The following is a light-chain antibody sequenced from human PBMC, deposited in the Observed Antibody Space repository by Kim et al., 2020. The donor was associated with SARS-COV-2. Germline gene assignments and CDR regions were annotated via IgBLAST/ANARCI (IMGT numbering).Light chain of an antibody. V-gene: IGKV3-11*01. Sequence: EIVLTQSPATLSLSPGERATLSCRASQSVSTYLAWYQQKPGQAPRLLIYDASNRATGIPARFSGSGSGTGFTLTISSLEPEDFAVYYCLQRSNWPPSFGQGTRLEIK. CDR1: QSVSTY. CDR3: LQRSNWPPS. J-gene: IGKJ5*01. CDR2: DAS.